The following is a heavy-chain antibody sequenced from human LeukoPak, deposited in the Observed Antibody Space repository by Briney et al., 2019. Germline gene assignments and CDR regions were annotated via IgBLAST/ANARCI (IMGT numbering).Heavy chain of an antibody. CDR1: GYTFTSYG. V-gene: IGHV1-18*01. CDR2: ISAYNGNT. CDR3: ARVVFFCSSTSCYAGGFDY. Sequence: SVKVSCKASGYTFTSYGISWVRQAPGQGLEWMGWISAYNGNTNYAQKLQGRVTMTTDTSTSTAYMELRSLRSDDTAVYYCARVVFFCSSTSCYAGGFDYWGQGTLVTVSS. D-gene: IGHD2-2*01. J-gene: IGHJ4*02.